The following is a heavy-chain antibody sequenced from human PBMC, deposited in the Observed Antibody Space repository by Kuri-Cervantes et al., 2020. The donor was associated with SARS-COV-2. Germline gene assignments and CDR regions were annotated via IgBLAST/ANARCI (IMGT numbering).Heavy chain of an antibody. D-gene: IGHD3-22*01. CDR3: AKDQDYYDSSGQLDY. CDR1: GFTFSSYA. V-gene: IGHV3-23*03. Sequence: GGSLRLSCAASGFTFSSYAMSWVRQAPGKGLEWVSVIYSGGSSTYYADSVKGRFTISRDNSKNTLYLQMNSLRAEDTAVYYCAKDQDYYDSSGQLDYWGQGTLVTVSS. J-gene: IGHJ4*02. CDR2: IYSGGSST.